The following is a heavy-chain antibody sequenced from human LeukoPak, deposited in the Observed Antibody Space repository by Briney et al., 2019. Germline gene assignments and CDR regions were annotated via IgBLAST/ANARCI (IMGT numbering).Heavy chain of an antibody. J-gene: IGHJ4*02. CDR3: ARDTTGTTD. D-gene: IGHD1-1*01. CDR1: GGSISSYY. Sequence: PSETLSLTCTVSGGSISSYYWSWIRQPPGKGLEWIGYIYYSGGTNYNPSLKSRVTISVDTSKNQFSLKLSSVTAADTAVYYCARDTTGTTDWGQGTLVTVSS. CDR2: IYYSGGT. V-gene: IGHV4-59*12.